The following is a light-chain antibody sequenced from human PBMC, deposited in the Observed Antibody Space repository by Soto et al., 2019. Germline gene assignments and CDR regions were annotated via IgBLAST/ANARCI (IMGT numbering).Light chain of an antibody. J-gene: IGLJ1*01. CDR2: DVY. Sequence: QSVLTQPASVSGSPGQSTTISCTGTSSDVGGYNSVSWYQQHPGKAPKLMIYDVYSRPSGVSNRFSGSKSDNTASLTISGLQAEDEADYYCTSYTSSSTYVFGTGTKVTVL. CDR1: SSDVGGYNS. CDR3: TSYTSSSTYV. V-gene: IGLV2-14*01.